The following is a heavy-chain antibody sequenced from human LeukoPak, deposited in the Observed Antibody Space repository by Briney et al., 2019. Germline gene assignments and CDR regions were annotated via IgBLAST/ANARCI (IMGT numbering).Heavy chain of an antibody. V-gene: IGHV3-21*01. Sequence: GGSLTLSCAASGFTFSSYSMNWVRQAPGKGLEWVSFISSSSSYIYYADSMKGRFTISRDNPKTSLYLQMNSLSAEDTAVYYCARDQWLQSDYYMDVWGEGTTVTVSS. CDR3: ARDQWLQSDYYMDV. CDR1: GFTFSSYS. J-gene: IGHJ6*03. D-gene: IGHD5-18*01. CDR2: ISSSSSYI.